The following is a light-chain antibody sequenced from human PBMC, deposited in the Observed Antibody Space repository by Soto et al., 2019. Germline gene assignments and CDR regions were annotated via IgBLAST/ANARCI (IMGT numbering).Light chain of an antibody. CDR2: EVS. V-gene: IGLV2-8*01. CDR3: RLYAGSNNCV. Sequence: QSALTQPPSASGSPGQSVTISCTGTSSDVGGYNYVSWYQQHPGKAPKLMIYEVSKRPSGVPDRCSGSKSGNTASLTVSGLQAEDEADYYRRLYAGSNNCVFGPGTQVTVL. J-gene: IGLJ1*01. CDR1: SSDVGGYNY.